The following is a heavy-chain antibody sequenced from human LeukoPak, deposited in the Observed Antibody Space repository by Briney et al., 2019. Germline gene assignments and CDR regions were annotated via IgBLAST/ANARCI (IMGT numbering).Heavy chain of an antibody. Sequence: SETLSLTCAVYGVSFSGYYWSWIRQPPGKGLEWIGEINHSGSTNYNPSLKSRVTISVDTSKNQFSLKLSSVTAADTAVYYCARRLAPGWLQWYYFDYWGQGTLVTVSS. CDR2: INHSGST. CDR3: ARRLAPGWLQWYYFDY. CDR1: GVSFSGYY. D-gene: IGHD5-24*01. J-gene: IGHJ4*02. V-gene: IGHV4-34*01.